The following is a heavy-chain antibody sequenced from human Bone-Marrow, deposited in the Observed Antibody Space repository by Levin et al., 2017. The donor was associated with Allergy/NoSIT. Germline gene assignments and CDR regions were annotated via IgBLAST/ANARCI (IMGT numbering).Heavy chain of an antibody. Sequence: GGSLRLSCAASGFTFSDYYMSWIRQAPGKGLEWVSYISSSGSTIYYADSVKGRFTISRDNAKNSLYLQMNSLRAEDTAVYYCARGSLGYCTNGVCFAYWYFDLWGRGTLVTVSS. CDR1: GFTFSDYY. V-gene: IGHV3-11*01. D-gene: IGHD2-8*01. CDR2: ISSSGSTI. J-gene: IGHJ2*01. CDR3: ARGSLGYCTNGVCFAYWYFDL.